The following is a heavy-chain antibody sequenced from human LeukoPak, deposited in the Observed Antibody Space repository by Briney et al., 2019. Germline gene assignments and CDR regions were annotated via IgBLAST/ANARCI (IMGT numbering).Heavy chain of an antibody. CDR1: GFTFSSYA. D-gene: IGHD3-9*01. Sequence: GGSLRLSCAASGFTFSSYAMSWVRQAPGKGLEWVSAISGSGGSTYYADSMKGRFTISRDNSKNTLYLRMNSLRAEDTAVYYCAKQGYDILTSFDYWGQGTLVTVSS. J-gene: IGHJ4*02. CDR3: AKQGYDILTSFDY. V-gene: IGHV3-23*01. CDR2: ISGSGGST.